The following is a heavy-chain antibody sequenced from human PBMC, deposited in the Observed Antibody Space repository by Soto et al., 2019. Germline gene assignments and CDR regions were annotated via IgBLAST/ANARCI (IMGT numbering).Heavy chain of an antibody. J-gene: IGHJ3*02. CDR3: ARDGQYRTDGFDI. D-gene: IGHD5-12*01. CDR2: LSRGGGST. V-gene: IGHV3-23*01. Sequence: GGSLRLSCAASGFTFSSHGMSWVRQAPGKGLEWIAGLSRGGGSTYYADSVKGRFTISRDNSKNTLDLIMNSLRVEDTALYYCARDGQYRTDGFDIWGQGTMVTVSS. CDR1: GFTFSSHG.